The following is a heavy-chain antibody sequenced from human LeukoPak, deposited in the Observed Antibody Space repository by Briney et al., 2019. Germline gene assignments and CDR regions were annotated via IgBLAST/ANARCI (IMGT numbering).Heavy chain of an antibody. D-gene: IGHD2-21*02. CDR1: GFTFSSYE. CDR3: AREPVYCGGDCYFDY. J-gene: IGHJ4*02. V-gene: IGHV3-48*03. CDR2: ISSSGSTI. Sequence: QPGGSLRLSCAASGFTFSSYEMNWVRQALGKGLEWVPYISSSGSTIYYADSVKGRFTISRDNAKNSLYLQMNSLRAEDTAVYYCAREPVYCGGDCYFDYWGQGTLVTVSS.